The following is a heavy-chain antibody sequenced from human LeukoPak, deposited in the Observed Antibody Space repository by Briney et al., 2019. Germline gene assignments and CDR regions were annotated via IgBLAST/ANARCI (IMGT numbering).Heavy chain of an antibody. D-gene: IGHD7-27*01. J-gene: IGHJ4*02. Sequence: SETLSLTCAVSGYSISSGYYWSWIRQPPGKGLEWIGYIYYSGSTYYNPSLKSRVTISVDTSKNQFSLKLSSVTAADTAVYYCARVTGDIDYWGQGTLVTVSS. CDR2: IYYSGST. V-gene: IGHV4-30-4*08. CDR1: GYSISSGYY. CDR3: ARVTGDIDY.